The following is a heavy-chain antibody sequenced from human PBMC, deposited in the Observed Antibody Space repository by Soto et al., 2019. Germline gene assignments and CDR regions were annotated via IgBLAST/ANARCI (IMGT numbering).Heavy chain of an antibody. J-gene: IGHJ4*02. CDR3: AKILRPRGIDYGYDY. V-gene: IGHV3-23*01. Sequence: PGGSQRLSYAASGFTFSSYAVSWVRQAPGKGLEWVSAISGSGGSTYYADSVKGRFTISRDNSKNTLYLQMNSLRAEDTAVYYCAKILRPRGIDYGYDYWGQGTLVTVSS. D-gene: IGHD4-17*01. CDR2: ISGSGGST. CDR1: GFTFSSYA.